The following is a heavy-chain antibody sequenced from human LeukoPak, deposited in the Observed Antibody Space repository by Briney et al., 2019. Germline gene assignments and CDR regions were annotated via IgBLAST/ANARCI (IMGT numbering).Heavy chain of an antibody. Sequence: GGSLRLSCAASGFTFSSYSMNWVRQAPGKGLEWVSSISSSSSTIYYADSVKGRFTISRDNAKNSLYLQMNSLRAEDTAVYYCARNYYGSGPDYWGQGTLVTVSS. D-gene: IGHD3-10*01. J-gene: IGHJ4*02. CDR1: GFTFSSYS. CDR2: ISSSSSTI. CDR3: ARNYYGSGPDY. V-gene: IGHV3-48*04.